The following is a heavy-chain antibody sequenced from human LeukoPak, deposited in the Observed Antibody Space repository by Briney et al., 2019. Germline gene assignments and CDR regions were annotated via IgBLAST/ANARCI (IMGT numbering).Heavy chain of an antibody. CDR1: DGSLISYH. CDR3: ARAERTVNVFDS. Sequence: PSETLSLTCSVSDGSLISYHWSWIRQPAGKGLEWIGRIYTTGSTDYNPSLMRRVTMSVDTSKNQFSLKLRPVTAADTAVYCCARAERTVNVFDSWGQGTIVTVSS. D-gene: IGHD3-10*02. J-gene: IGHJ3*01. V-gene: IGHV4-4*07. CDR2: IYTTGST.